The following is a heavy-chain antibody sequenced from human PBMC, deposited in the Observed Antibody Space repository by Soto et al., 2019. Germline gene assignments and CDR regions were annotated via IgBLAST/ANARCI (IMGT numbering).Heavy chain of an antibody. CDR1: GYTFSDYD. J-gene: IGHJ2*01. Sequence: QVQLVQSGAEGTKPGASVKVSCKASGYTFSDYDMHWVRQAPGQGLEWMGFINSKSGATNYAQKFPGRVSMSRDTSISTADMELSNLRSDDTAIYYCARAPVPSIWHFDVWGRGTLVTVSS. CDR2: INSKSGAT. D-gene: IGHD6-6*01. CDR3: ARAPVPSIWHFDV. V-gene: IGHV1-2*02.